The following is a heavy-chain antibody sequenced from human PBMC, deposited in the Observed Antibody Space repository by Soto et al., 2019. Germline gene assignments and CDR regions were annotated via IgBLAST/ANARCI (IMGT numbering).Heavy chain of an antibody. D-gene: IGHD3-10*01. CDR2: IGVSGDTT. CDR3: AKVRRFGELRSLY. Sequence: EVQLLESGGGLVQPGGSLRLSCAASGFTFSSYAMSWVRQAPGKGLEWVSAIGVSGDTTYYADSVKGRFTISRDNSKNTLYLQIGSLRAEETALYYGAKVRRFGELRSLYWGQGTLVTVSS. V-gene: IGHV3-23*01. CDR1: GFTFSSYA. J-gene: IGHJ4*02.